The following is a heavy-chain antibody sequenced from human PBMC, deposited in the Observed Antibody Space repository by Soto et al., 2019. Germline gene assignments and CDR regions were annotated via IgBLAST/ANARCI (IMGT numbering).Heavy chain of an antibody. Sequence: ASVKVSCKASGYTFTSYYMHWVRQAPGQGLEWMGIINPSGGSTSYAQKFQGRVTMTRDTSTSTVYMELSSLRSEDTAVYYCAREKMATSYGIYYYYYGMDVWGQGTTVTVSS. CDR2: INPSGGST. J-gene: IGHJ6*02. CDR1: GYTFTSYY. CDR3: AREKMATSYGIYYYYYGMDV. D-gene: IGHD5-12*01. V-gene: IGHV1-46*01.